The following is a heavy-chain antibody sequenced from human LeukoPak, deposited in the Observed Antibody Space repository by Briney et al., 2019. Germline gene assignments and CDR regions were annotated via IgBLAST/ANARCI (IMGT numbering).Heavy chain of an antibody. Sequence: SETLSLTCAVSGGSISSGGYSWSWIRQPPGKGLEWIGYIYHSGSTYYNPSLKSRVTISVDRSKNQFSLKLSSVTAADTAVYYCARARYCSGGSCCYFDYWGQGTLVTVSS. D-gene: IGHD2-15*01. J-gene: IGHJ4*02. V-gene: IGHV4-30-2*01. CDR3: ARARYCSGGSCCYFDY. CDR1: GGSISSGGYS. CDR2: IYHSGST.